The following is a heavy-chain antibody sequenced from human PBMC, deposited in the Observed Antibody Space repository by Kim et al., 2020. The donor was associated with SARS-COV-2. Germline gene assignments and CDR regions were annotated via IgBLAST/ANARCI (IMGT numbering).Heavy chain of an antibody. CDR1: GFTFTSSA. CDR3: AAGSHFMITFGGLPGDPDAFDI. D-gene: IGHD3-16*01. Sequence: SVKVSCKASGFTFTSSAVQWVRQARGQRLEWIGWIVVGSGNTNYAQKFQERVTITRDMSTSTAYMELSSLRSEDTAVYYCAAGSHFMITFGGLPGDPDAFDIWGQGTMVTVSS. V-gene: IGHV1-58*01. J-gene: IGHJ3*02. CDR2: IVVGSGNT.